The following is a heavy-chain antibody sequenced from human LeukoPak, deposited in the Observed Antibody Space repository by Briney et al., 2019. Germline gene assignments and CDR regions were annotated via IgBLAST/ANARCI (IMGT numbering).Heavy chain of an antibody. Sequence: GGSLRLSCAASGFTFSSYWMHWVRQAPGKGLVWVSRIHSDGSSTSYADSVRGRFTISRGDAKSTLYLQMNSLRAEDTAVYYCARGLRVVLTSDPWGQGTLVTVSS. CDR3: ARGLRVVLTSDP. J-gene: IGHJ5*02. CDR1: GFTFSSYW. V-gene: IGHV3-74*01. D-gene: IGHD3-3*01. CDR2: IHSDGSST.